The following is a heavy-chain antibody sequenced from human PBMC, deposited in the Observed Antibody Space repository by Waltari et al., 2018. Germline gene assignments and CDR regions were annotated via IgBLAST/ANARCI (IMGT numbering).Heavy chain of an antibody. CDR3: ARVIVGATFYYYGMDV. J-gene: IGHJ6*02. V-gene: IGHV1-2*02. CDR2: INPNSGDT. Sequence: QVQLVQSGAEVEKPGASVKVSCKASGYTFTGYSIHWVRQAPGQGLKWMGWINPNSGDTNYAQNFQGRVTMTRDTSISTAYMELSSLRSDDTAVYYCARVIVGATFYYYGMDVWGQGTTVTVSS. D-gene: IGHD1-26*01. CDR1: GYTFTGYS.